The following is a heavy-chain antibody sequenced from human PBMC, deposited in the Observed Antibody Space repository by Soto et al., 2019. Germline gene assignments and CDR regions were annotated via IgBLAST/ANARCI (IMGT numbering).Heavy chain of an antibody. CDR2: ISYDGSNK. CDR1: GFTFSSYG. V-gene: IGHV3-30*18. Sequence: QVQLVESGGGVVQPGRSLRLSCAASGFTFSSYGMHWVRQAPGKGLEWVAVISYDGSNKYYADSVKGRFTISRDNSKNTLYLQMNSLRAEDTAVYYCAKAIGAAAVLYYYYGMDVWGQGTTVTVSS. J-gene: IGHJ6*02. CDR3: AKAIGAAAVLYYYYGMDV. D-gene: IGHD6-13*01.